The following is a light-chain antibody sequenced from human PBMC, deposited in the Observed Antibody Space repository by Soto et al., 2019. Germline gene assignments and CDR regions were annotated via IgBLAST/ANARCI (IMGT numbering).Light chain of an antibody. CDR3: QQYNSYWT. V-gene: IGKV1-5*03. CDR2: TAS. CDR1: QSISSW. Sequence: DIQMTQSPSTLSASVGDRVTITCRASQSISSWLAWYQQKPGKAPKLLIYTASSLEGGVPSRFSGSGSGTEFTLTISSLQPDDFATYYCQQYNSYWTFGQGTKVDIK. J-gene: IGKJ1*01.